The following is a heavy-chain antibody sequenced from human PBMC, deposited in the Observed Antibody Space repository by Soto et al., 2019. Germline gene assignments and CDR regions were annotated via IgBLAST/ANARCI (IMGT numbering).Heavy chain of an antibody. CDR2: IYSGGNS. CDR1: GFTVRSSH. D-gene: IGHD3-10*01. Sequence: GGAPGPFLSTSGFTVRSSHMSLGRPAPGEGVGWVSVIYSGGNSYYAVSVQGRFTISRDNSKNTVYLQMNSLRGEDTAIYYCARLGPYGSETYSFRYNWFDPWGQGTLVTVSS. J-gene: IGHJ5*02. CDR3: ARLGPYGSETYSFRYNWFDP. V-gene: IGHV3-53*01.